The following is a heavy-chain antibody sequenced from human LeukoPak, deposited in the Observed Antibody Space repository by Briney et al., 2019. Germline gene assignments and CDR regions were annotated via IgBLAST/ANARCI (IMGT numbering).Heavy chain of an antibody. CDR1: GGSISSYY. CDR2: IYYSGST. D-gene: IGHD5-18*01. J-gene: IGHJ4*02. CDR3: ARHMGLGYSYGYPYFDC. Sequence: HPSETLSLTCTVSGGSISSYYWSWIRQPPGKGLEWIGYIYYSGSTNYHPSLKSRVTISVDTSKNQFSLKLSSVTAADTAVYYCARHMGLGYSYGYPYFDCWGQGTLVTVSS. V-gene: IGHV4-59*08.